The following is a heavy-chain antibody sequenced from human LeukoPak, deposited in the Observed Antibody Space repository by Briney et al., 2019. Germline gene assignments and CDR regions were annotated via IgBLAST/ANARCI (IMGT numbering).Heavy chain of an antibody. CDR3: ARDRSNPHPLYYFDY. CDR1: GFTFSSYS. D-gene: IGHD4-11*01. CDR2: ISSSSSYI. Sequence: GGSLRLSCAASGFTFSSYSMNWVRQAPGKGLEWVSSISSSSSYIYYADSVKGRFTISRDNAKNSLYLQMNSLRAEDTAVYYCARDRSNPHPLYYFDYWGQGTLVTVSS. J-gene: IGHJ4*02. V-gene: IGHV3-21*01.